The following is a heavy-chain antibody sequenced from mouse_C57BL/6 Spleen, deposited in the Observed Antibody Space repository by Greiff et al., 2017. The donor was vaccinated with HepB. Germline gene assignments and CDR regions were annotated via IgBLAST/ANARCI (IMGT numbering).Heavy chain of an antibody. CDR2: IRSKSNNYAT. CDR1: GFSFNTYA. V-gene: IGHV10-1*01. J-gene: IGHJ2*01. D-gene: IGHD4-1*01. Sequence: EVNVVESGGGLVQPKGSLKLSCAASGFSFNTYAMNWVRQAPGKGLEWVARIRSKSNNYATYYADSVKDRFTISRDDSESMLYLQMNNLKTEDTAMYYCVRQPPNWYYFDYWGQGTTLTVSS. CDR3: VRQPPNWYYFDY.